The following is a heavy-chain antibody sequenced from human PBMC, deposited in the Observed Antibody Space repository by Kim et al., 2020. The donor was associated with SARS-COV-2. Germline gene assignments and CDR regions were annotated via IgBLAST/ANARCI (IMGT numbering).Heavy chain of an antibody. J-gene: IGHJ4*02. D-gene: IGHD3-22*01. CDR3: ARRYYDSSGFEYFDY. V-gene: IGHV5-51*01. Sequence: RPSFQGQVTISADKSINTAYLQWSSLRASETAMYYCARRYYDSSGFEYFDYWGQGTLVTVSS.